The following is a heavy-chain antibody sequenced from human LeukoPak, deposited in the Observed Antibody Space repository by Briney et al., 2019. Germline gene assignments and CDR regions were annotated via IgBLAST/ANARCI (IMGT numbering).Heavy chain of an antibody. CDR1: GFTFNRNA. V-gene: IGHV3-21*01. CDR3: ARSPPRYYGSGG. J-gene: IGHJ4*02. CDR2: ISSSSSYI. D-gene: IGHD3-10*01. Sequence: PGGSLRLSCAASGFTFNRNAISWVRQAPGKGLEWVSSISSSSSYIYYADSVKGRFTISRDNAKNSLYLQMNSLRAEDTAVYYCARSPPRYYGSGGWGQGTLVTVSS.